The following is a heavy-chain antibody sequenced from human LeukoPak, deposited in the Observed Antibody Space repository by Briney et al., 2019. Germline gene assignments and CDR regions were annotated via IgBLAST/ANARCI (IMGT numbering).Heavy chain of an antibody. CDR2: INAGNGNT. J-gene: IGHJ6*02. CDR3: ARGDCSSTSCYFTEHKIPYGMDV. V-gene: IGHV1-3*01. CDR1: GYTFNNYA. D-gene: IGHD2-2*01. Sequence: GASVKVSCKASGYTFNNYAIHWVRQAPGQRLEWMGWINAGNGNTKYSQKFQGRVTITRDTSASTAYMELSSLRSEDTAVYYCARGDCSSTSCYFTEHKIPYGMDVWGQGTTVTVSS.